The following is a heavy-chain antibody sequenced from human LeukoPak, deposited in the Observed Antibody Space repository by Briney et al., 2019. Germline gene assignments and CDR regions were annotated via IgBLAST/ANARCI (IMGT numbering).Heavy chain of an antibody. J-gene: IGHJ4*02. CDR1: GGSISSYY. Sequence: PSETLSLTCTVSGGSISSYYWSWIRQPPGKGLEWIGYIYYSGSTKYNPSLKSRVTISVDTSKNQFSLKLTSVTAADTAVYYCARLGIGVVPSAMLGDYYFDYWDQGTLVTVSS. D-gene: IGHD2-2*01. V-gene: IGHV4-59*08. CDR2: IYYSGST. CDR3: ARLGIGVVPSAMLGDYYFDY.